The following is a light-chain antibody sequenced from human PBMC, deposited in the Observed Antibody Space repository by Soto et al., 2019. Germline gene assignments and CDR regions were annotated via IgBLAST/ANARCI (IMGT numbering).Light chain of an antibody. J-gene: IGKJ5*01. CDR3: QQYNHWPPIT. CDR1: QTVGNS. V-gene: IGKV3-15*01. CDR2: SAS. Sequence: ETLLTQAPDTLSVSPGDRGTLSCRASQTVGNSLAWYQQKPGQAPSLLLHSASTRATGVPVRFSGSGFGTEFTLTISSLQSQDSAIYYCQQYNHWPPITFGPGTRLEIK.